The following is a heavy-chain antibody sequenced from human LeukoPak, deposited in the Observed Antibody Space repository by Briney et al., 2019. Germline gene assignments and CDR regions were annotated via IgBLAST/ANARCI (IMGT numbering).Heavy chain of an antibody. Sequence: SVKVSCKASGGTFISYAISWVRQAPGQGGEWMGRIIPIFGTANYAQKFQGRGTITTDESTSTAYMELISLRSEDTAVYYCATTYYYDSSGYYPGGDYFDYWGQGTLVTVSS. CDR2: IIPIFGTA. V-gene: IGHV1-69*05. D-gene: IGHD3-22*01. CDR1: GGTFISYA. CDR3: ATTYYYDSSGYYPGGDYFDY. J-gene: IGHJ4*02.